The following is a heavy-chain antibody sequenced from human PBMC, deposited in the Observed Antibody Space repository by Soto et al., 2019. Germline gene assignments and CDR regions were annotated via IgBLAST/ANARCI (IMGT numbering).Heavy chain of an antibody. Sequence: EVQLLESGGGLVQPRGSLRLSCAASGFTFSNYAMSWVRQAPGKGLEWVSFISSSGNGTYYEDSVKGRFTISRDNSKNTLYVQMNNLRAEDTAIYYCAKRFFGSGSPPGAFDVWGQGTMVIVSS. CDR3: AKRFFGSGSPPGAFDV. J-gene: IGHJ3*01. V-gene: IGHV3-23*01. D-gene: IGHD3-10*01. CDR2: ISSSGNGT. CDR1: GFTFSNYA.